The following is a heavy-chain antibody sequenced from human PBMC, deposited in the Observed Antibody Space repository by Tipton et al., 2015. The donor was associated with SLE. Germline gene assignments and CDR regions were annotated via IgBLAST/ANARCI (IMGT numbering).Heavy chain of an antibody. CDR2: ISGSGGST. J-gene: IGHJ4*02. D-gene: IGHD3-22*01. Sequence: SLRLSCAASGFTFSSYAMSWVRPAPGEGLGWVSGISGSGGSTYYADSLKGRFTISRDHSKNTLYLQMNSLRADDTAIYYCAHRGTSSGYFYYFYYWGQGTLVTVSS. CDR1: GFTFSSYA. V-gene: IGHV3-23*01. CDR3: AHRGTSSGYFYYFYY.